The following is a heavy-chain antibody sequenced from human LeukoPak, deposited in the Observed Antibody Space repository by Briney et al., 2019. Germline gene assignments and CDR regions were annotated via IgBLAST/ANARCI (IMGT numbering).Heavy chain of an antibody. D-gene: IGHD3-22*01. CDR1: GYTFTGYY. CDR2: INPNSGGT. J-gene: IGHJ3*02. CDR3: ARAGRVDPFYDSSGYPEAFDI. V-gene: IGHV1-2*02. Sequence: ASVKVSCKASGYTFTGYYMHWVRQAPGQGLEWMGWINPNSGGTNYAQKFQGRVTMTRDTSISTAYMELSRLRSDDTAVYYCARAGRVDPFYDSSGYPEAFDIWGQGTMVTVSS.